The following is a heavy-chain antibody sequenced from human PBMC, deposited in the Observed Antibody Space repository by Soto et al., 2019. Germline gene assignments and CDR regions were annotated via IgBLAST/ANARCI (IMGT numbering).Heavy chain of an antibody. J-gene: IGHJ5*02. V-gene: IGHV4-59*01. CDR1: GGSISSYY. CDR3: ARDPPRYDFWSGYYFSGEFDT. D-gene: IGHD3-3*01. Sequence: SETLSLTCTVSGGSISSYYWSWIRQPPGKGLEWIGYIYYSGSTNYNPSLKSRVTISVDTSKNQFSLKLSSVTAADTAVYYCARDPPRYDFWSGYYFSGEFDTWGQGTLVTVSS. CDR2: IYYSGST.